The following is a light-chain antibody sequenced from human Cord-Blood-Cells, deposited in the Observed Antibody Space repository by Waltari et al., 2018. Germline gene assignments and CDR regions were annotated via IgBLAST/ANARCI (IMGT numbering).Light chain of an antibody. CDR3: QQSYSTPPT. CDR2: ASS. Sequence: DIQMTHSPSSLSASVGDRVTSTCRASQSISTYLNWNQQKPGTAPKHLIYASSSLQSGVPSRCRGSGSGTDFTLTISSLQPEDVATYYCQQSYSTPPTFGQGTTLEIK. CDR1: QSISTY. J-gene: IGKJ2*01. V-gene: IGKV1-39*01.